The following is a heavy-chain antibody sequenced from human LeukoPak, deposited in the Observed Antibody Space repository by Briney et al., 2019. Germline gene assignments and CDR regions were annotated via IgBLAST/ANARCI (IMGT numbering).Heavy chain of an antibody. D-gene: IGHD6-6*01. J-gene: IGHJ4*02. CDR3: ASYEYSSSSNFDY. CDR2: MNPNSGNT. V-gene: IGHV1-8*01. Sequence: ASVKVSCKASGYTFTSYDINWVRQATGQGLEWMGWMNPNSGNTGYAQKLQGRVTMTRNTSISTAYMELSSLRSEDTAVYYCASYEYSSSSNFDYWGQGTLVTVSS. CDR1: GYTFTSYD.